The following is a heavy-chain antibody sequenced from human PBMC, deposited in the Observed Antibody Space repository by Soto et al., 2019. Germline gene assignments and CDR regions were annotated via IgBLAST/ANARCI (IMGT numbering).Heavy chain of an antibody. CDR2: INPGGGRT. J-gene: IGHJ6*02. D-gene: IGHD3-10*01. V-gene: IGHV1-46*01. Sequence: ASVKVSCKASGYIFSSHCIYWVRQAPGQGLQWMGIINPGGGRTAYAQKFQGRVTITRDTSASTAYMELSSLRSEDTAVYYCARDSLMVRGVIITYLGYGMDVWGQGTTVTVSS. CDR1: GYIFSSHC. CDR3: ARDSLMVRGVIITYLGYGMDV.